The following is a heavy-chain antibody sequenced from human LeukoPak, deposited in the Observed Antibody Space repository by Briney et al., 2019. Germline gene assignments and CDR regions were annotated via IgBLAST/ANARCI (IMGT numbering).Heavy chain of an antibody. CDR2: IIPIFGTA. Sequence: SVKVSCKACGGTFSSYAISWVRQAPGQGLEWMGGIIPIFGTANYAQQFQGRVTITTDESTSTAYMELSSLRSEETAVYYCARSVALRYWFDPWGQGTLVTVSS. CDR1: GGTFSSYA. J-gene: IGHJ5*02. V-gene: IGHV1-69*05. CDR3: ARSVALRYWFDP.